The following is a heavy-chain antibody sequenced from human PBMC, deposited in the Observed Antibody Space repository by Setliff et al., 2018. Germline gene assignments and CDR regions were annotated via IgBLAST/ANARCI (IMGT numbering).Heavy chain of an antibody. J-gene: IGHJ4*02. CDR3: VRGNWYQWLLHD. CDR1: GFTFSSYS. Sequence: GGSLRLSCAASGFTFSSYSMNWVRQAPGKGLEWVSYISSSGSTIYYADSVKGRFTISRDNAKNSLYLQMNSLKTEDTAVYYCVRGNWYQWLLHDWGQGTLVTVPQ. D-gene: IGHD6-19*01. CDR2: ISSSGSTI. V-gene: IGHV3-48*04.